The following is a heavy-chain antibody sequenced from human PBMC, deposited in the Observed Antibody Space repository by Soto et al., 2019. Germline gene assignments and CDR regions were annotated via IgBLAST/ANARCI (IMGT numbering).Heavy chain of an antibody. J-gene: IGHJ6*02. CDR2: IYYSGST. CDR3: ARSPNYYYYGFDV. V-gene: IGHV4-61*01. Sequence: SATLSLTSTVSCGSVSSGTYFCSWIREAPGKRLEWIAYIYYSGSTNYNPSLKSRATISVDTSKSQVSLTLPCVTPADAAVYYCARSPNYYYYGFDVWGQGTTVTVSS. CDR1: CGSVSSGTYF.